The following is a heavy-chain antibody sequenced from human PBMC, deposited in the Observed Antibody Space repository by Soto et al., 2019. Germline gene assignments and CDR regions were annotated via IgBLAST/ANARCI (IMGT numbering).Heavy chain of an antibody. J-gene: IGHJ4*02. V-gene: IGHV3-23*01. CDR1: GFTFSSYA. Sequence: GGSLRLSCAASGFTFSSYAMTRVRQAPGKGLEWVSAISGGGVTYYADSVKGRFTISRDNFKNTLYLQMHSLRAEDTAAYYCAKWHTYNYDSLAYSGFDCWGQGTQVTVSS. D-gene: IGHD3-22*01. CDR2: ISGGGVT. CDR3: AKWHTYNYDSLAYSGFDC.